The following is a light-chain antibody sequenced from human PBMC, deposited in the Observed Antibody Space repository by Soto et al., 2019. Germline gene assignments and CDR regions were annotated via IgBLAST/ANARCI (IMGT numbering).Light chain of an antibody. V-gene: IGLV1-40*01. CDR2: GNS. Sequence: QSVLTQPPSVSGAPGQRVTISCTGSSSKIGAGSDVHWYQQLPGTAPKLLIYGNSNRPSGVPDRFSGSKSGTSASLAITGLKAEDDADYYCQSYDSSLSRVFGGGTELTVL. CDR1: SSKIGAGSD. CDR3: QSYDSSLSRV. J-gene: IGLJ2*01.